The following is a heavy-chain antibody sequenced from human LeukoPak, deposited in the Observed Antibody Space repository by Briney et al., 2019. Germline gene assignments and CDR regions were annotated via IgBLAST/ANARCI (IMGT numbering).Heavy chain of an antibody. V-gene: IGHV1-69*13. CDR3: ARNIVVVPEVDYYYYYMDV. J-gene: IGHJ6*03. CDR1: GGTFSRNA. CDR2: IIPIFGTA. D-gene: IGHD2-2*01. Sequence: SVKVSCKASGGTFSRNAISWVRQAPGQGLEWMGGIIPIFGTANFAQKFQGRVTITADESTSTAYMELSSLRSGDTAVYYCARNIVVVPEVDYYYYYMDVWGKGTTVTVSS.